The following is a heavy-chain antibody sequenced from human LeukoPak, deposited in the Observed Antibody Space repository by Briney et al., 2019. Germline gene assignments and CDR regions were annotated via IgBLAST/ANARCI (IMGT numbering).Heavy chain of an antibody. CDR1: GGTFNSYA. Sequence: ASVKVSCKASGGTFNSYAISWVRQAPGQGLEWMGWINPNSGGTNYAQKFQGRVTMTRDTSISTAYMELSRLRSDDTAVYYCARDEGGFPRTYYYYYMDVWGKGTTVTVSS. CDR3: ARDEGGFPRTYYYYYMDV. V-gene: IGHV1-2*02. J-gene: IGHJ6*03. CDR2: INPNSGGT. D-gene: IGHD1-14*01.